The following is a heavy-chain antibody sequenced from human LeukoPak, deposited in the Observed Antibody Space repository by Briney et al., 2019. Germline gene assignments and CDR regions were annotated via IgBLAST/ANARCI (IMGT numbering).Heavy chain of an antibody. CDR1: GFTFSSYA. V-gene: IGHV3-30*04. CDR2: ISYDGSNK. CDR3: ATYSGYRNY. J-gene: IGHJ4*02. D-gene: IGHD5-12*01. Sequence: GGSLRLSCAASGFTFSSYAMHWVRQAPGKGLEWVAVISYDGSNKYYADPVKGRFTISRDNSKNTLYLQMNSLRAEDTAVYYCATYSGYRNYWGQGTLVTVSS.